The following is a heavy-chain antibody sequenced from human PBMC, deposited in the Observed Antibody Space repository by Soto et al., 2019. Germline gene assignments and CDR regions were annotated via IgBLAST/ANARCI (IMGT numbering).Heavy chain of an antibody. D-gene: IGHD6-13*01. CDR1: GYTFTSYG. CDR2: SSAYNGNT. V-gene: IGHV1-18*01. CDR3: ASSIAADVRYFEX. Sequence: ASVKVSCKASGYTFTSYGISWVRQAPGQGLEWMGCSSAYNGNTNYAQKLQGRVTMTTEPSTSTAYMELRSLRSEDTAVYYCASSIAADVRYFEXWGQGPLVTVSX. J-gene: IGHJ1*01.